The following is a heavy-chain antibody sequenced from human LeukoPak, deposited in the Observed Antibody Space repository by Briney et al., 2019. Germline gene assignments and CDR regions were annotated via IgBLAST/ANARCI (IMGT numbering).Heavy chain of an antibody. Sequence: GGSLRLSCAASGFTFSSHGMNWVRQAPGKGLEWVSDISSAANTIHYADSVKGRFTISRDNAKNSLYLQMNSLRAEDTAVYYCERDTAVAGPYYFDYWGQGTLVTVSS. CDR3: ERDTAVAGPYYFDY. CDR2: ISSAANTI. CDR1: GFTFSSHG. V-gene: IGHV3-48*03. D-gene: IGHD6-19*01. J-gene: IGHJ4*02.